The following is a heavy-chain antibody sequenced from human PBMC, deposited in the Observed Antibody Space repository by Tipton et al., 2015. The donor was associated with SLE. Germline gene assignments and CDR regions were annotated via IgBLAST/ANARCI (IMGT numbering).Heavy chain of an antibody. V-gene: IGHV4-39*07. J-gene: IGHJ4*02. CDR1: GGSISSSSYY. Sequence: TLSLTCTVSGGSISSSSYYWGWIRQPPGKGLEWIGSIYYSGSTYYNPSLKSRVTISVDTSKNQFSLKLSSVTAADTAVYYCARSYDSSGYSADYFDYWGQGTLVTVSS. D-gene: IGHD3-22*01. CDR2: IYYSGST. CDR3: ARSYDSSGYSADYFDY.